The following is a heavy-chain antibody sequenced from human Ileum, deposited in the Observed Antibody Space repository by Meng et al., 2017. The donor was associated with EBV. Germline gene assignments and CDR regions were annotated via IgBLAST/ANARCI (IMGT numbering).Heavy chain of an antibody. CDR2: IYYSGST. J-gene: IGHJ4*02. CDR1: GYSISSTNW. D-gene: IGHD3-22*01. CDR3: ARNVPGTSAYYD. Sequence: GPGLLNPSDTRSLTVAVSGYSISSTNWWGWIWQPPGKGLEWIGYIYYSGSTSYNPSLKSRVTMSVDTSKNQFSLNLNSVTAVDTAVYYCARNVPGTSAYYDWGQGTLVTVSS. V-gene: IGHV4-28*01.